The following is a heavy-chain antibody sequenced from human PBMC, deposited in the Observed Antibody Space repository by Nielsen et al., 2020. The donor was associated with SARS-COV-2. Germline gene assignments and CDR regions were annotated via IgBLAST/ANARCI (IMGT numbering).Heavy chain of an antibody. CDR1: GFTFDDYA. J-gene: IGHJ4*02. CDR2: ISWNSGNI. V-gene: IGHV3-9*01. Sequence: SLKISCAASGFTFDDYAMHWVRQAPGKGLEWVSGISWNSGNIGYADSVKGRFTISRDNAKNSLYLQMNSLRAEDTALYYCSAAGEPRDYWGQGTLVTVSS. CDR3: SAAGEPRDY. D-gene: IGHD6-13*01.